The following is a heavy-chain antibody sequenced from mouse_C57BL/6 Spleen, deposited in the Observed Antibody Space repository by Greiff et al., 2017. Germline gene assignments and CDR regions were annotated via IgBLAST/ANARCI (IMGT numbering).Heavy chain of an antibody. Sequence: EVQVVESGGGLVKPGGSLKLSCAASGFTFSDYGMHWVRQAPEKGLEWVAYISSGSSTIYYADTVEGRFTISRDNAKNTLFLQMTSLRSEDTAMYYCARSDYSNLFDYWGQGTTLTVSS. CDR1: GFTFSDYG. D-gene: IGHD2-5*01. J-gene: IGHJ2*01. CDR2: ISSGSSTI. CDR3: ARSDYSNLFDY. V-gene: IGHV5-17*01.